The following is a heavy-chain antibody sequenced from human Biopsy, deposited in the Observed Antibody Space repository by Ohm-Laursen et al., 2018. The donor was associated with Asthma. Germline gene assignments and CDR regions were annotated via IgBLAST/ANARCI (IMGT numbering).Heavy chain of an antibody. CDR3: ARTFHFWSPYHAEHYQL. CDR2: IKHDGTEK. Sequence: SLRLSCAASGFTFGDYWMSWVRQVPGKGLEWVANIKHDGTEKNHVDSLKGRFTISRDNAKNSLYLQMNSLRAEDTAVHYCARTFHFWSPYHAEHYQLWGQGTLVNVSS. V-gene: IGHV3-7*01. CDR1: GFTFGDYW. J-gene: IGHJ1*01. D-gene: IGHD3-3*02.